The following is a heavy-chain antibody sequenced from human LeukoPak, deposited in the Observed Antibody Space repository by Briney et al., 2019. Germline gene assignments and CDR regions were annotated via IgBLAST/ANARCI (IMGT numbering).Heavy chain of an antibody. J-gene: IGHJ5*02. D-gene: IGHD4-17*01. CDR1: GGSISSYY. CDR3: ARDNSTTVTTDYDNWFDP. CDR2: IYYSGST. Sequence: SETLSLTCTVSGGSISSYYWSWIRQPPGKGLEWIGYIYYSGSTNYNPSLKSRVTISVDTSKNQFSLKLSSVTAADTAVYYCARDNSTTVTTDYDNWFDPWGQGTLVTVSS. V-gene: IGHV4-59*01.